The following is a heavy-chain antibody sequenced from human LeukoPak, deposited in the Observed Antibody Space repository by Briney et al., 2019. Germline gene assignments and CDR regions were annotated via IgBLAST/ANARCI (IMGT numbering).Heavy chain of an antibody. V-gene: IGHV3-48*03. CDR3: ARVGWVLRYAFDI. D-gene: IGHD3-16*01. Sequence: GGSLRLSCEASGFSLSSYEMNWVRQAPGKGLGWVSHISSRGSTIYYADSVKGRLTISRDNAKNSLYLQMNSLRAEDTAVYYCARVGWVLRYAFDIWGQGTMVTVSS. CDR1: GFSLSSYE. CDR2: ISSRGSTI. J-gene: IGHJ3*02.